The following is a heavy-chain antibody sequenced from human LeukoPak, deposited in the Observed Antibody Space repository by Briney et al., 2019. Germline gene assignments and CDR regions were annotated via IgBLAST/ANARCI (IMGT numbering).Heavy chain of an antibody. V-gene: IGHV1-3*01. J-gene: IGHJ4*02. CDR1: GYTFTSYA. D-gene: IGHD6-19*01. CDR2: INAGNGDT. CDR3: ARAPRSGWFWDY. Sequence: ASVKVSCKASGYTFTSYAMHWVRQAPGQRLEWMGWINAGNGDTEYSQSFQGRVTITRDTSASTAYMEVSSLRSEDTTVYYCARAPRSGWFWDYWGQGTLVTVSS.